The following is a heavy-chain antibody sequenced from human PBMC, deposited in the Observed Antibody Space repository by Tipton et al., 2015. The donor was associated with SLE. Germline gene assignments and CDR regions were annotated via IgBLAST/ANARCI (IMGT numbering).Heavy chain of an antibody. CDR1: GGSISSGGYS. V-gene: IGHV4-30-2*01. CDR2: IYHSGST. CDR3: ARGNYASESYYRLYMDV. Sequence: TLSLTCAVSGGSISSGGYSWSWIRQPPGKGLEWIGYIYHSGSTYYNPSLKSRVTISVDRSKNQFSLKLSSVTAADTAVYYCARGNYASESYYRLYMDVWGKGTTVTVSS. D-gene: IGHD3-10*01. J-gene: IGHJ6*03.